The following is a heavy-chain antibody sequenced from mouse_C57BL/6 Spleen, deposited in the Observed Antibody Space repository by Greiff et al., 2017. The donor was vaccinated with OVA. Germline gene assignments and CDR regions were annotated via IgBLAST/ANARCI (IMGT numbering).Heavy chain of an antibody. CDR3: TTPSYGSGWYFDV. J-gene: IGHJ1*03. D-gene: IGHD1-1*01. Sequence: EVQLVESGAELVRPGASVKLSCTASGFNITDYYMHWVKQRPEQGLEWIGWIDPENGDTEYASKFQGKATITADKSSNTAYLQISSLTSEDTADDYYTTPSYGSGWYFDVWGTGTTVTVSS. CDR1: GFNITDYY. V-gene: IGHV14-4*01. CDR2: IDPENGDT.